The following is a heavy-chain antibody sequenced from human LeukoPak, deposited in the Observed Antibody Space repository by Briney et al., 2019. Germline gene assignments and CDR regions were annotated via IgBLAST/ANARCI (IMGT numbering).Heavy chain of an antibody. J-gene: IGHJ4*02. CDR2: ISSSSTI. CDR3: ARVTTWRAVDY. V-gene: IGHV3-48*04. CDR1: GFTFSSYS. Sequence: GGSLRLSCAASGFTFSSYSMNWVRQAPGKGLEWVSYISSSSTIYYADSVKGRFTISRDNAKNSLYLQMNSLRAEDTAVYYCARVTTWRAVDYWGQGTLVTVSS. D-gene: IGHD1-1*01.